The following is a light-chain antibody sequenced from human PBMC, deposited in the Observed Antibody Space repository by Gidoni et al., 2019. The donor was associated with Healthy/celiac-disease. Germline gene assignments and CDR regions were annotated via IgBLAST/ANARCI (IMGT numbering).Light chain of an antibody. CDR3: SSYTSSSTLDVV. V-gene: IGLV2-14*01. Sequence: QSALTQPASVSGSPGQSITISCTVTSSDVGGYHYVSWYQQHPGKAPKLMMYDVSNRPSGVSNRFSGSKSGNTASLTISGLQAEDEADYYCSSYTSSSTLDVVFGGGTKLTVL. J-gene: IGLJ2*01. CDR2: DVS. CDR1: SSDVGGYHY.